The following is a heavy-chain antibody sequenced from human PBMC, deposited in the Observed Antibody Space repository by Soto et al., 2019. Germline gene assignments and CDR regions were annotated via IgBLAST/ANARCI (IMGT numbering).Heavy chain of an antibody. Sequence: QVQLQESGPGLVKPSQTLSLTCTVSGGSISSGDYYWSWIRQPPGKGLEWIGYIYYSGSTYYNPSPKSRVTIQVDTSKNQCSLKLRAMTAADTAVYYCALAPVDTAMVLDYWGQGTLVTVSS. V-gene: IGHV4-30-4*01. CDR2: IYYSGST. CDR1: GGSISSGDYY. D-gene: IGHD5-18*01. CDR3: ALAPVDTAMVLDY. J-gene: IGHJ4*02.